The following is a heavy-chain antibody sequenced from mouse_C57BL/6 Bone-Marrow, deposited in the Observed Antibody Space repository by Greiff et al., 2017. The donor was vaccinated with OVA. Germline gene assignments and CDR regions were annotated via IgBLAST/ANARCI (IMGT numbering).Heavy chain of an antibody. CDR2: ISSGSSTI. J-gene: IGHJ4*01. V-gene: IGHV5-17*01. CDR3: ARPYYYGSSPSYAMDY. CDR1: GFTFSDYG. D-gene: IGHD1-1*01. Sequence: DVMLVESGGGLVQPGGSLKLSCAASGFTFSDYGMHWVRQAPEKGLEWVAYISSGSSTIYYADTVKGRFTISRDNAENTLFLQMTSLRSEDTAMYYCARPYYYGSSPSYAMDYWGQGTSVTVSS.